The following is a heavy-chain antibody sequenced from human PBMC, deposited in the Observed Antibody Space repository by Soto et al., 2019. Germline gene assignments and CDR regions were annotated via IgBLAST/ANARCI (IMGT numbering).Heavy chain of an antibody. D-gene: IGHD1-1*01. CDR1: GYAFTTYG. Sequence: QVHLVQSGAEVKKPGASVKVSCKGSGYAFTTYGITWVRQAPGQGLEWMGWISAHNGNTNYAQKLQGSVTVTRDTSTSTAYMELRGLSSDDTAVYYCARGRYGDYWGQGALVTVSS. CDR2: ISAHNGNT. V-gene: IGHV1-18*01. J-gene: IGHJ4*02. CDR3: ARGRYGDY.